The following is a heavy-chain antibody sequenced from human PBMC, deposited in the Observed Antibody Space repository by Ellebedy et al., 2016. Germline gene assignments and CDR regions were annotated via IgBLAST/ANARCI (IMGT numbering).Heavy chain of an antibody. V-gene: IGHV4-34*01. CDR2: INHSGST. J-gene: IGHJ2*01. CDR1: GGSFSGYY. Sequence: SQTLSLTCAVYGGSFSGYYWSWIRQPPGKGLEWIGEINHSGSTYYNPSLKSRVTISVDTSKNQFSLKLTSLTAADTAVYYCARLTGTTRDGWYFDLWGRGTLVTVSS. D-gene: IGHD1-7*01. CDR3: ARLTGTTRDGWYFDL.